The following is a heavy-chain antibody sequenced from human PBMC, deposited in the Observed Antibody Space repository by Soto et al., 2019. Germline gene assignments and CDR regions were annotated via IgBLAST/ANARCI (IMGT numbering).Heavy chain of an antibody. CDR1: GFTFSSYA. V-gene: IGHV3-23*04. CDR2: ISGSGGST. CDR3: AKDGSDCSGGSCYWDVLDY. D-gene: IGHD2-15*01. J-gene: IGHJ4*02. Sequence: EVQLVESGGGLVQPGGSLRLSCAASGFTFSSYAMSWVRQAPGKGLEWVSAISGSGGSTYYADSVKGRFTISRDNSKNTLYLQMNSLRAEDTAVYYCAKDGSDCSGGSCYWDVLDYWGQGTLVTVSS.